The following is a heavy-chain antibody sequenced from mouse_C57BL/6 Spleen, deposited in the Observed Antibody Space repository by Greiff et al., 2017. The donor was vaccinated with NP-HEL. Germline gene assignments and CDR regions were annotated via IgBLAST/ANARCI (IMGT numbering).Heavy chain of an antibody. Sequence: EVKVVESGGGLVKPGGSLKLSCAASGFTFSDYGMHWVRQAPEKGLEWVAYISRGSSTIYYADTVKGRFTISRDNAKNTLFLQMTRLRSEDTAMYYCASPGAYWGQGTLVTVSA. J-gene: IGHJ3*01. V-gene: IGHV5-17*01. CDR3: ASPGAY. CDR2: ISRGSSTI. CDR1: GFTFSDYG.